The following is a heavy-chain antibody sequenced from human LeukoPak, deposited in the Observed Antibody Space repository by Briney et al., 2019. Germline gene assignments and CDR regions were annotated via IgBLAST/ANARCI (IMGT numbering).Heavy chain of an antibody. V-gene: IGHV3-23*01. CDR2: ISTWCCAT. D-gene: IGHD5/OR15-5a*01. CDR3: AKARGSSVYEPFDY. J-gene: IGHJ4*02. Sequence: GGSLRLSCAASGFAFNTYAMTWVRKAPEKGLHWVSYISTWCCATYYAVSVEGRFTISRDNSKNTLYLQMNSLRADNTAVYYCAKARGSSVYEPFDYWGQGTQVTVS. CDR1: GFAFNTYA.